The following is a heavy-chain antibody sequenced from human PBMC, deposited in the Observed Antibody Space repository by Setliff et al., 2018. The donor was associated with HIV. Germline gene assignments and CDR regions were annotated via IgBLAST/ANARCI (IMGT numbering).Heavy chain of an antibody. CDR2: IYTSGTT. V-gene: IGHV4-4*09. CDR3: ARLIHTGLLYFDY. D-gene: IGHD2-8*02. J-gene: IGHJ4*02. Sequence: SETLSLTCFVSGVSISGHFWGWIRQPPGKGLEWIGYIYTSGTTEYNPSLDSRDTISVDTSRDQFFLNLRSVTAADTALYFCARLIHTGLLYFDYWGLGMLVTVSS. CDR1: GVSISGHF.